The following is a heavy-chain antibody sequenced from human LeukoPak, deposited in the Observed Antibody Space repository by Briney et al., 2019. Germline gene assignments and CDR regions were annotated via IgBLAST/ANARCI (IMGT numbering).Heavy chain of an antibody. CDR3: ARLGDSSGYGY. D-gene: IGHD3-22*01. CDR2: VYYTGST. J-gene: IGHJ4*02. CDR1: GGSISSYY. V-gene: IGHV4-59*01. Sequence: SETLSLTCTVSGGSISSYYWSWVRQPPGKGLEWIGFVYYTGSTNYNPSLKSRVTISVDTSKNQFSLKLSSVTAADTAVYYCARLGDSSGYGYWGQGTLVTVSS.